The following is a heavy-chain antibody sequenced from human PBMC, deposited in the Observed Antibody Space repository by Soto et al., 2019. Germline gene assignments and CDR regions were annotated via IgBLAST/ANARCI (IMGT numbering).Heavy chain of an antibody. CDR1: GGSISSGGYY. J-gene: IGHJ4*02. V-gene: IGHV4-31*03. D-gene: IGHD2-21*01. Sequence: SETLSLTCTVSGGSISSGGYYWSWIRQHPGKGLEWIGYIYYSGSTYYNPSLKSRVTISVDTSKNQFSLKLSSVTAADTAVYYCARVTFDYYFDYWGQGTLVTVSS. CDR2: IYYSGST. CDR3: ARVTFDYYFDY.